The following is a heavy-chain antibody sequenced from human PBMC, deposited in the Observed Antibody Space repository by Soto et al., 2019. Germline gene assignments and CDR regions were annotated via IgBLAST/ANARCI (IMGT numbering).Heavy chain of an antibody. D-gene: IGHD3-10*01. J-gene: IGHJ5*02. CDR1: GDSISSSSYY. CDR2: INYSGST. CDR3: ARQALDYYGSGSYYKASMNWFDP. V-gene: IGHV4-39*01. Sequence: SETLSLTCTVSGDSISSSSYYWGWIRQPPGKGLEWIGTINYSGSTYYNPSLKSRVTISVDMSKNQFSLKLSSVTAADTAVYYCARQALDYYGSGSYYKASMNWFDPWGQGTLVTVSS.